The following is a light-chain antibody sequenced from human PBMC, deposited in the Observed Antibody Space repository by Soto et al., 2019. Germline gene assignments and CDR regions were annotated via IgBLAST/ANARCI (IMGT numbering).Light chain of an antibody. J-gene: IGLJ3*02. CDR1: TSNIGAGFV. V-gene: IGLV1-40*01. CDR3: QSYDNSLSAWV. CDR2: ANN. Sequence: QSVLTQPPSVSGAPGQRVTISCTGSTSNIGAGFVVHWYQQLPGTAPKLLIDANNNRPSGVPDRFSGSESGTSVSLAITGLQAEDEADYYCQSYDNSLSAWVFGGGTKLTVL.